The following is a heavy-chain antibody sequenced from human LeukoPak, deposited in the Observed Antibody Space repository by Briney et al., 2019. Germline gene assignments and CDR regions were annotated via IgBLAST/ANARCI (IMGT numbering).Heavy chain of an antibody. J-gene: IGHJ4*02. Sequence: GGSLRLSCTASGFTFSNHWMHWVRQAPGKGLMWVSRINRDGSRTDYADSVKGRFTISRDDAKNTLYLQVNSLRVEDTAVYFCARGGSDTAMAHDYWGQGTLVTASS. D-gene: IGHD5-18*01. CDR1: GFTFSNHW. CDR2: INRDGSRT. V-gene: IGHV3-74*01. CDR3: ARGGSDTAMAHDY.